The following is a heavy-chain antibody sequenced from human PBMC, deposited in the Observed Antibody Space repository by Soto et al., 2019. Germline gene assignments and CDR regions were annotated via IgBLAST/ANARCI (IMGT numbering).Heavy chain of an antibody. CDR1: GFTFSSYA. V-gene: IGHV3-23*01. Sequence: GGSLRLSCAASGFTFSSYAMSWVRQAPGKGPEWVSAISGSGGSTYYADSVKGRFTISRDNSKNTLYLQMNSLRAEDTAVYYCAKGDYDFWSGYYSNWFDPWGQGTLVTVSS. CDR2: ISGSGGST. CDR3: AKGDYDFWSGYYSNWFDP. D-gene: IGHD3-3*01. J-gene: IGHJ5*02.